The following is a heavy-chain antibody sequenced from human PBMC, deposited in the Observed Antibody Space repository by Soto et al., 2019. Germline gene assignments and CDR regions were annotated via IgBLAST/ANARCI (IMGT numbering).Heavy chain of an antibody. V-gene: IGHV1-3*01. CDR2: INAGNGDT. CDR1: GINYNTYA. Sequence: QVQLVQSGAEMKKPGASVKLSCKTSGINYNTYAIHWVRQAPGQGLEWMGWINAGNGDTRYSQNFLGRVTLTRDTSASTVYMDLDSLKSEDTGVYYCARAISGYVTWGQGTLVTVSS. CDR3: ARAISGYVT. J-gene: IGHJ4*02. D-gene: IGHD5-12*01.